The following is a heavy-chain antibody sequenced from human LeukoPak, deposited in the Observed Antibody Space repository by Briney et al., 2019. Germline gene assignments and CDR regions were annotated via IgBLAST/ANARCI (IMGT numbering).Heavy chain of an antibody. V-gene: IGHV3-21*01. Sequence: PGGSLRLSCAASGFTFSSYSMNWVRQAPGKGLEWVSSISSSSSYIYYADSVKGRFTISRDNAKNSLYLQMNSLRAEDTAVYYCARDRGVGATTDYFDYWGQGTLVTVSS. D-gene: IGHD1-26*01. CDR3: ARDRGVGATTDYFDY. CDR2: ISSSSSYI. J-gene: IGHJ4*02. CDR1: GFTFSSYS.